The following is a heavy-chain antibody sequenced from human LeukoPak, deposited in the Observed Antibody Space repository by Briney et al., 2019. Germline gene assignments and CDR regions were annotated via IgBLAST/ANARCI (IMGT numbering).Heavy chain of an antibody. CDR1: GFTFSSYE. V-gene: IGHV3-48*03. J-gene: IGHJ4*02. CDR3: ASGYSSSWTTPPDY. CDR2: ISSHGSII. Sequence: GGSLRLSCAASGFTFSSYEMNWVRQAPGKGLEWVSYISSHGSIIYYADSVKGRFTISRDNAKNPLYLQMNSLRAEDTAVYYCASGYSSSWTTPPDYWGQGTLVTVSS. D-gene: IGHD6-13*01.